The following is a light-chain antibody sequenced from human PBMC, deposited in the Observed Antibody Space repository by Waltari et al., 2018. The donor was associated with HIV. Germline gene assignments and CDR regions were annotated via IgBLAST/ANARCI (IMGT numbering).Light chain of an antibody. CDR1: ALANHY. J-gene: IGLJ3*02. CDR2: KDT. Sequence: SNELTQPPSVSVSPGQTARITCSGDALANHYPYWFQQKQGQAPVLVIYKDTERPSGIPERFSGSRSGTTVKLTISGVQAEDEADYYCQSGGSSGSWVFGGGTKLTVL. V-gene: IGLV3-25*03. CDR3: QSGGSSGSWV.